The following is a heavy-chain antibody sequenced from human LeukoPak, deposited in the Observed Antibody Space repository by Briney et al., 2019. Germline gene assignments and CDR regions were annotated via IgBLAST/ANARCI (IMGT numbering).Heavy chain of an antibody. Sequence: GGSLRLSCAASGFTFSSYSMNWVRQAPGKGLEWVSSISSSSSYIYYADSVKGRFTISRDNAKNSLYLQMNSLRAEDTAVYYCARETEADIWWSTLAFDYWGQGTLVTVSS. CDR3: ARETEADIWWSTLAFDY. CDR1: GFTFSSYS. V-gene: IGHV3-21*01. J-gene: IGHJ4*02. D-gene: IGHD2-21*01. CDR2: ISSSSSYI.